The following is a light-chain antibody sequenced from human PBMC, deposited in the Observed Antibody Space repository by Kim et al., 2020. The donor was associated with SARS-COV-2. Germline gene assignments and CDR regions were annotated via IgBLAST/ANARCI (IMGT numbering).Light chain of an antibody. CDR1: SGSVSTTHY. J-gene: IGLJ3*02. V-gene: IGLV8-61*01. CDR2: NTD. Sequence: GGTVTLTCALSSGSVSTTHYPNWDQQTPGQAPRTLIYNTDTRSSGVPDRFSGSILGNKAALTITGAQADDESDYYCVLYMGGGIWVFGGGTQLTVL. CDR3: VLYMGGGIWV.